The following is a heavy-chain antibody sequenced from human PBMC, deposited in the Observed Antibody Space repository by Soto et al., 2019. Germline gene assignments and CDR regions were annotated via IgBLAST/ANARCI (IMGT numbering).Heavy chain of an antibody. CDR1: GGSISSGGYY. D-gene: IGHD3-10*01. V-gene: IGHV4-31*03. J-gene: IGHJ3*02. CDR2: IYYSGST. CDR3: ARGRLRFGELLLFGAFDI. Sequence: SETLSLTCTVSGGSISSGGYYWSWIRQHPGKGLEWIGYIYYSGSTYYNPSLKSRVTISVDTSKNQFSLKLSSVTAADTAVYYCARGRLRFGELLLFGAFDIWGQGTMVTVS.